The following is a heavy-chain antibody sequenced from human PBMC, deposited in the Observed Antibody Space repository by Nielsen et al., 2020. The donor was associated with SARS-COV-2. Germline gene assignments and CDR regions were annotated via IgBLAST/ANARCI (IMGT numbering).Heavy chain of an antibody. J-gene: IGHJ1*01. CDR1: GFSFSSHA. CDR2: ISYDGNE. Sequence: GESLKISCAASGFSFSSHAMHWVRQAPGKGLEWLAIISYDGNEHYADSVKGRFTISRDNSKNTLYLQMNSLRAEDTAVYYCAKSLYSSSWYTYFQHWGQGTLVTVSS. D-gene: IGHD6-13*01. CDR3: AKSLYSSSWYTYFQH. V-gene: IGHV3-30-3*02.